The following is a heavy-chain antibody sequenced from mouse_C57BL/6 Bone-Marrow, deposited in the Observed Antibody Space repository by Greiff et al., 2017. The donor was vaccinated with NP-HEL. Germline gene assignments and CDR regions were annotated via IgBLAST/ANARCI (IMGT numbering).Heavy chain of an antibody. CDR1: GYTFTDYY. CDR3: ARTVVAPFAY. D-gene: IGHD1-1*01. J-gene: IGHJ3*01. Sequence: EVKLQQSGPELVKPGASVKISCKASGYTFTDYYMNWVKQSHGKSLEWIGDINPNNGGTSYNQKFKGKATLTVDKSSSTAYMELRSLTSEDSAVYYCARTVVAPFAYWGQGTLVTVSA. V-gene: IGHV1-26*01. CDR2: INPNNGGT.